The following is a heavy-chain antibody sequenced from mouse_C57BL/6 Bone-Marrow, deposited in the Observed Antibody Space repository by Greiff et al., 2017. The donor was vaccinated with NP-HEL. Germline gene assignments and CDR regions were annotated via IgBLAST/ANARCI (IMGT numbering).Heavy chain of an antibody. D-gene: IGHD1-1*01. V-gene: IGHV12-3*01. J-gene: IGHJ3*01. CDR3: AGDPYYYGSSPWL. Sequence: VQGVESGPGLVKPSQSLFLTCSITGFPITSGYYWIWIRQSPGKPLEWMGYITHSGETFYNPSLQSPISITRETSKNQFFLQLNSVTTEDTAMYYCAGDPYYYGSSPWLRGQGTLVTVSA. CDR2: ITHSGET. CDR1: GFPITSGYY.